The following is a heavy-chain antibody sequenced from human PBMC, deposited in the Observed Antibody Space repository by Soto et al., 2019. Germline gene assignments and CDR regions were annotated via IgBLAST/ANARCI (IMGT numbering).Heavy chain of an antibody. CDR2: ISGSGGST. Sequence: HPGGSLRLSCAASGFTFSSYAMSWVRQAPGKGLEWVSAISGSGGSTYYADSVKGRFTISRDNSKNTLYLQMNSLRAEDTAVYYCATRSRATLRMDVWGQGTTVTVSS. CDR3: ATRSRATLRMDV. J-gene: IGHJ6*02. CDR1: GFTFSSYA. V-gene: IGHV3-23*01.